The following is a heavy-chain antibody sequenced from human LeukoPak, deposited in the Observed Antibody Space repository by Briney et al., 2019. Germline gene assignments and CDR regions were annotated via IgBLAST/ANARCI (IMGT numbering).Heavy chain of an antibody. D-gene: IGHD5-12*01. J-gene: IGHJ4*02. Sequence: PSETLSLTCAVYGGSFSGYYWSWIRQPPGKGLEWIGEINHSGSTNYNPSLKSRVTISVDTSKNQFSLKLSSVTAADTAVYYCASPSIVATITRPYYFDYWGQGTLVTVSS. CDR3: ASPSIVATITRPYYFDY. CDR1: GGSFSGYY. V-gene: IGHV4-34*01. CDR2: INHSGST.